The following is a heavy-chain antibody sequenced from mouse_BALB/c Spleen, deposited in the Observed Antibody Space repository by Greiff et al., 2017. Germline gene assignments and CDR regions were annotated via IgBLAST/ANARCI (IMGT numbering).Heavy chain of an antibody. CDR3: ARIYDGYYLFAY. CDR2: IDPENGNT. CDR1: GFNIKDYY. J-gene: IGHJ3*01. V-gene: IGHV14-1*02. Sequence: EVKLVESGAELVRPGALVKLSCKASGFNIKDYYMHWVKQRPEQGLEWIGWIDPENGNTIYDPKFQGKASITADTSSNTAYLQLSSLTSEDTAVYYCARIYDGYYLFAYWGQGTLVTVSA. D-gene: IGHD2-3*01.